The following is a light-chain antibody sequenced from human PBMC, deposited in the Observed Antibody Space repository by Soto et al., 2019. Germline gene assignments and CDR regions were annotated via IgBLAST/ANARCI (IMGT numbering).Light chain of an antibody. CDR1: QSVSSY. CDR3: QQRSNWLT. CDR2: DAS. Sequence: EIVLTQSPATLSLSPGERATLPCRASQSVSSYLAWYQQKPGQAPRLLIYDASNRATGIPARFSGSGSGTDFTLTISSLEPEDFAVYYCQQRSNWLTFGGGTKV. V-gene: IGKV3-11*01. J-gene: IGKJ4*01.